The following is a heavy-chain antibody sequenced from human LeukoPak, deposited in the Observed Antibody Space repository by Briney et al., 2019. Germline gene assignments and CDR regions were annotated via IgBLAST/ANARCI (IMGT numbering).Heavy chain of an antibody. CDR1: GFTFSDYY. CDR2: ISSSGSTI. J-gene: IGHJ4*02. CDR3: ARDSTYYYDSGSSGPHYFDN. D-gene: IGHD3-10*01. V-gene: IGHV3-11*04. Sequence: KPGGSLRLSCAASGFTFSDYYMSWIRQAPGKGPEWVSYISSSGSTIYYADSVKGRFTISRDNSKNTLYLQLNSLRAEDTAVYYCARDSTYYYDSGSSGPHYFDNWGQGTLVTVSS.